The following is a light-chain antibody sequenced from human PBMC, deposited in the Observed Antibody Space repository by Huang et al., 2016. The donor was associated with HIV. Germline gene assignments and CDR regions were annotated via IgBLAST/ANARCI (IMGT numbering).Light chain of an antibody. CDR2: EAS. CDR1: QSVSNY. V-gene: IGKV3-15*01. CDR3: QQYNDWPLT. J-gene: IGKJ4*01. Sequence: DIVMTQSPATLSVSPGERATLSCRASQSVSNYLAWYQQKPGQAPRRLIYEASTGATGIPARFSGSGSGTEFTLTISSLQSEDSAGYYCQQYNDWPLTFGGGTKVEIK.